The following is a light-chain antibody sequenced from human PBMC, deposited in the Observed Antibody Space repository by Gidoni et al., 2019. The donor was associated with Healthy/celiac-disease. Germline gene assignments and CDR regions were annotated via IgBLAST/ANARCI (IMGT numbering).Light chain of an antibody. CDR1: SSDVGGYNY. CDR2: EVS. J-gene: IGLJ2*01. Sequence: PAGFPITISCTGTSSDVGGYNYVSWYQQHPGKAPKLMIYEVSNRPAGVSNRFSGSKSGNTASLTISGLQAEDEADYYCSSYTSSSTLVFGGGTKLTVL. CDR3: SSYTSSSTLV. V-gene: IGLV2-14*01.